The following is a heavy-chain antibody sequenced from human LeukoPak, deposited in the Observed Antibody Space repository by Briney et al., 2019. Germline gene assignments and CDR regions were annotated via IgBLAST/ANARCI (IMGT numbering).Heavy chain of an antibody. V-gene: IGHV4-38-2*02. CDR3: ARDLGLTISDNWFDP. Sequence: PSETLSLTCTVSDYSISSGYFWTCIRPPPGKGLEWMESILHTGSSYYNPSLKSPVAISVDTSKNQFSLELSSVTAADTAVYYCARDLGLTISDNWFDPWGQGTLVTVSS. CDR1: DYSISSGYF. CDR2: ILHTGSS. J-gene: IGHJ5*02. D-gene: IGHD3-3*01.